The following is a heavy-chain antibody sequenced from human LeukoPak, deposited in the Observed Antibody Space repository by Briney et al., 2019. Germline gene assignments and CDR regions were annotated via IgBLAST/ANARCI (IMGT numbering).Heavy chain of an antibody. D-gene: IGHD3-16*01. J-gene: IGHJ4*02. CDR2: LYSGGDT. V-gene: IGHV3-53*01. Sequence: GGSLRLSCIVSGLTVSVNYMSWVRQAPGKGLEWVSILYSGGDTYYADSVKGRFTISRDNSKNTLYLQMNSLRAEDTAVYYCARASTGESFDDWGQGTLVTVSS. CDR1: GLTVSVNY. CDR3: ARASTGESFDD.